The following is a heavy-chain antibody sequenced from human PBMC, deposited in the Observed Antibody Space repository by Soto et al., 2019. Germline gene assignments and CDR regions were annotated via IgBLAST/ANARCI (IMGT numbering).Heavy chain of an antibody. CDR2: INPSSGRT. CDR1: GYTFTSYS. V-gene: IGHV1-46*01. D-gene: IGHD2-15*01. J-gene: IGHJ6*02. CDR3: ARDHNFVFILYAMDV. Sequence: QVQLVQSGAEVKKPGASVRVSCKASGYTFTSYSMHWVRQAPGQGLEWMGIINPSSGRTSYAQNFQGRVTMTSNTSTSIGYMEMSSLKSEDTDVYYCARDHNFVFILYAMDVWSQGTTVTVSS.